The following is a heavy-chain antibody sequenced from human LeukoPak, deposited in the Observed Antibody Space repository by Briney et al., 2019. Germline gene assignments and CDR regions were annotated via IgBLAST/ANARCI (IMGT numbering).Heavy chain of an antibody. V-gene: IGHV3-21*01. CDR1: GFTFSSYS. Sequence: PGGSLRLSCAASGFTFSSYSMNWVRQAPGKGLEWVSSISSSSSYIYYADSVKGRFTISRDNAKNSLYLQMNSLRAEDTAVYCCARVRGMEWLVPDYWGQGTLVTVSS. J-gene: IGHJ4*02. CDR3: ARVRGMEWLVPDY. CDR2: ISSSSSYI. D-gene: IGHD6-19*01.